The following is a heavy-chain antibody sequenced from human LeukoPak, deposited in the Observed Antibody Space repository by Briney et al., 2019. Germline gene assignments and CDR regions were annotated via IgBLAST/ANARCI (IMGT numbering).Heavy chain of an antibody. J-gene: IGHJ4*02. CDR1: GGSISSGSYY. Sequence: SQTLSLTRTVSGGSISSGSYYWSWIRQPAGKGLEWIGRIYTSGSTNYNPSLKSRVTISVDTSKNQFSLKLSSVTAADTAVYYCARGTLTYYYGSGDEPDYWGQGTLVTVSS. V-gene: IGHV4-61*02. D-gene: IGHD3-10*01. CDR3: ARGTLTYYYGSGDEPDY. CDR2: IYTSGST.